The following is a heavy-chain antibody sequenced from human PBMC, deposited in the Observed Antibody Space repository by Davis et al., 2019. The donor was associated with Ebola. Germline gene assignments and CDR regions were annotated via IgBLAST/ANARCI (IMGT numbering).Heavy chain of an antibody. CDR1: GFTFSSYV. CDR3: TKLQRAISGNY. V-gene: IGHV3-30*18. D-gene: IGHD1-26*01. J-gene: IGHJ4*02. CDR2: ISYDGTNP. Sequence: GESLKISCAASGFTFSSYVIHWVRQAPGKGLEWVAVISYDGTNPYYADSVKGRFTISRDNSKNTLYLQMNSLRAEDTAVYYCTKLQRAISGNYWGQGTLVTVSS.